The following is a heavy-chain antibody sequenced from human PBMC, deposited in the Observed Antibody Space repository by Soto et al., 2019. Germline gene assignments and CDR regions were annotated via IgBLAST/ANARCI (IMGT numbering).Heavy chain of an antibody. J-gene: IGHJ6*02. V-gene: IGHV1-3*01. Sequence: ASVKVSCKASGYTFTSYAMHWVRQAPGQRLEWMGWINAGNGNTKYSQKFQGRVTITRDTSASTAYMELSSLRSDDTAVYYRARQQWADYGMDVWGQGTTVTVSS. CDR2: INAGNGNT. CDR1: GYTFTSYA. D-gene: IGHD1-26*01. CDR3: ARQQWADYGMDV.